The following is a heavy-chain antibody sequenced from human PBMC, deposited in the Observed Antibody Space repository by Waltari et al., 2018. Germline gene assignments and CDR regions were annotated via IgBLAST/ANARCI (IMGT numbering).Heavy chain of an antibody. J-gene: IGHJ4*02. CDR3: ASLSIAARSGHFDY. V-gene: IGHV4-39*01. CDR1: GGSISSSSYY. Sequence: QLQLQESGPGLVKPSETLSLTCTVSGGSISSSSYYWGWIRQPPGKGLEWIGSIYYSGSTYYNPSLKSRVTISVDTSKNQFSLKLSSVTAADTAVYYCASLSIAARSGHFDYWGQGTLVTVSS. CDR2: IYYSGST. D-gene: IGHD6-6*01.